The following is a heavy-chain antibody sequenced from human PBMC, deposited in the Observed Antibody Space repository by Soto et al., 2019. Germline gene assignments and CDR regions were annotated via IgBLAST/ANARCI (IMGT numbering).Heavy chain of an antibody. CDR1: GVTFSDYY. CDR3: AVPSGGTDGNDAFDI. Sequence: PGGSLRLSCAASGVTFSDYYMDWVRQALGKGLEWVGRSRNKPNNYATEYAASVKGRFTISRDDSKNSLFLQMNSLKTEDTAVYYCAVPSGGTDGNDAFDIWGQGTMVTVSS. J-gene: IGHJ3*02. D-gene: IGHD1-26*01. V-gene: IGHV3-72*01. CDR2: SRNKPNNYAT.